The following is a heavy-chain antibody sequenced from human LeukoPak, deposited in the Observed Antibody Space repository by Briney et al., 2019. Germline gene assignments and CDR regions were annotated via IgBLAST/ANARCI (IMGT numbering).Heavy chain of an antibody. D-gene: IGHD3-10*01. Sequence: ASVKVSCKASGYTFTGYYMHWVQQAPGQGLEWMGWINPSSGGTNYAQKFQGRVTMTRDTSISTAYMELSRLRSDDTAVYYCAIVYSYGSGSYQYYYYGMDVWGQGTTVPVSS. CDR3: AIVYSYGSGSYQYYYYGMDV. CDR2: INPSSGGT. CDR1: GYTFTGYY. V-gene: IGHV1-2*02. J-gene: IGHJ6*02.